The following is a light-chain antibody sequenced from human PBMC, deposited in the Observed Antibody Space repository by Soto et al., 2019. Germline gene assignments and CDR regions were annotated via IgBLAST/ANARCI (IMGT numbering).Light chain of an antibody. CDR1: RSIGTW. Sequence: DLQMTQSPSTLSASVGDRVTITCRASRSIGTWLAWYQQKPGKAPKLLIYKASSLESGVPSRFSGSGSGTEFTLTISSLQPDDFATYYCQQSARFGQGTKVEIK. CDR3: QQSAR. J-gene: IGKJ1*01. V-gene: IGKV1-5*03. CDR2: KAS.